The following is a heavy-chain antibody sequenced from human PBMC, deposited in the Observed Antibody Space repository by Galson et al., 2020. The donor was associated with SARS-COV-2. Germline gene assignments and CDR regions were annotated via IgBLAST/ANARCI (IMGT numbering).Heavy chain of an antibody. CDR2: ISYDGSNK. D-gene: IGHD6-6*01. CDR1: GFTFSSYA. V-gene: IGHV3-30-3*01. Sequence: GGSLRLSCAASGFTFSSYAMHWVRQAPGKGLEWVAVISYDGSNKYYADSVKGRFTISRDNSKNTLYLQMNSLRAEDTAVYYCARDQYSSSGFAFDIWGQGTMVTVSS. J-gene: IGHJ3*02. CDR3: ARDQYSSSGFAFDI.